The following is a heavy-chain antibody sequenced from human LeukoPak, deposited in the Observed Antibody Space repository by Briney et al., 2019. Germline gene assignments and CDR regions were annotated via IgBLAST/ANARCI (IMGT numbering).Heavy chain of an antibody. CDR1: GFSFSSYA. CDR2: ISASGGTT. V-gene: IGHV3-23*01. CDR3: ANVYCYGSGSYESRYFDY. J-gene: IGHJ4*02. D-gene: IGHD3-10*01. Sequence: GGSLRLSCAASGFSFSSYAMSWVRQAPGKGLEWVSAISASGGTTYYADSVKGRFTISRDNSKNTLYLQMNSLRAEDTAVYFCANVYCYGSGSYESRYFDYWGQGTLVTVSS.